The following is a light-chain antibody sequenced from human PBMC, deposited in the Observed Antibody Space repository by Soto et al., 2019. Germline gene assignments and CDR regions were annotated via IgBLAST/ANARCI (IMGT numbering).Light chain of an antibody. J-gene: IGLJ3*02. V-gene: IGLV1-44*01. CDR2: GNS. CDR1: SSNIGYNA. Sequence: QSVLTQPPSASGTPGQRVTLSCSGSSSNIGYNAVNWYQQLPGTAPKLLMHGNSQRPSGVPDRFSGSKSGNTASLTVSGLQAEDEADYYCSSYAGGNNWVFGGGTKLTVL. CDR3: SSYAGGNNWV.